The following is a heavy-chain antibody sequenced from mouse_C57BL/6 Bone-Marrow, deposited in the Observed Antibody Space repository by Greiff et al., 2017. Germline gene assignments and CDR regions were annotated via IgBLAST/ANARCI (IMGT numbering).Heavy chain of an antibody. CDR2: INPNNGGT. V-gene: IGHV1-26*01. CDR3: ARSYINYLAWFAY. J-gene: IGHJ3*01. D-gene: IGHD2-5*01. CDR1: GYTFTDYY. Sequence: EVQLQQSGPELVKPGASVKISCKASGYTFTDYYMNWVKQSHGKSLEWIGDINPNNGGTSYNQKFKGKATLTVDKSSSTAYMELRSLTSEDSAVYDCARSYINYLAWFAYWGQGTLVTVSA.